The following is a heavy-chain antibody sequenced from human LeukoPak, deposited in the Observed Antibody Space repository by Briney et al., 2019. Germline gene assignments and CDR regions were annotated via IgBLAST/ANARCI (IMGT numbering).Heavy chain of an antibody. D-gene: IGHD1-26*01. CDR1: GGSISSYY. CDR3: ARAVGY. J-gene: IGHJ4*02. CDR2: INHSGST. Sequence: SETLSLTCTVSGGSISSYYWSWIRQPPGKGLEWIGEINHSGSTNYNPSLKSRVTISVDTSKNQFSLKLSSVTAADTAVYYCARAVGYWGQGTLVTVSS. V-gene: IGHV4-34*01.